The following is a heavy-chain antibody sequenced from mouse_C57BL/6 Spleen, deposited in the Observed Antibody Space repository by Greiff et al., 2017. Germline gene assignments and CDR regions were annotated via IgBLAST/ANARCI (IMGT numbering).Heavy chain of an antibody. CDR3: AREETDYDFYYYAMDY. V-gene: IGHV3-6*01. CDR2: ISYDGSN. CDR1: GYSITSGYY. Sequence: EVQVVESGPGLVKPCPSLSLTCSVTGYSITSGYYWNWIRQFPGNKLEWMGYISYDGSNNYNPSLKNRNSITRDTSKNQFFLKLNSVTTEDTATYYCAREETDYDFYYYAMDYWGQGTSVTVSS. J-gene: IGHJ4*01. D-gene: IGHD2-4*01.